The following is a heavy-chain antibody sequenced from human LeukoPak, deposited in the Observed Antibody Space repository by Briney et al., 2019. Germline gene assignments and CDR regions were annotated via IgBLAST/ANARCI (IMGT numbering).Heavy chain of an antibody. CDR2: INHSGST. CDR3: ARVLYSGYLDY. D-gene: IGHD1-26*01. J-gene: IGHJ4*02. Sequence: YXWSXVRQPPGKGLEWIGEINHSGSTNYNPSLKSRVTISVDTSKNQFSLKLSSVTAADTAVYYCARVLYSGYLDYWGQGTLVTVSS. CDR1: YX. V-gene: IGHV4-34*01.